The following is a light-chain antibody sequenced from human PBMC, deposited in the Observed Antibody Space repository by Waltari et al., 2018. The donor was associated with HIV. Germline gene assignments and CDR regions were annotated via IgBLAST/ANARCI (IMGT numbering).Light chain of an antibody. CDR3: SAYTSTSTLLL. CDR1: SIDFGGFIY. V-gene: IGLV2-14*03. CDR2: DVT. J-gene: IGLJ2*01. Sequence: QSALTQPASVSGSPGQSITISCTGTSIDFGGFIYVSWYQQPPGKAPKLIIYDVTSRPSGVTNRFSGSKSGNAASLTISGLQAEDEADYYCSAYTSTSTLLLFGGGTKLTVL.